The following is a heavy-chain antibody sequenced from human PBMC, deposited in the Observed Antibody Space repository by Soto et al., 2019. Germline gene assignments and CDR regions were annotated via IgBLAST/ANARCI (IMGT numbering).Heavy chain of an antibody. J-gene: IGHJ6*02. CDR3: AKDLGYCSSTSCYDRGDYYYYGMDV. CDR1: EFTFSNYA. Sequence: GGSLRLSCAASEFTFSNYAMSWVRQAPGKGLEWVSAISYGGGTTYYADSVKGRFTISRDNSKNTLYLQMNSLRAEDTAVYYCAKDLGYCSSTSCYDRGDYYYYGMDVWGQGTTVTVSS. V-gene: IGHV3-23*01. CDR2: ISYGGGTT. D-gene: IGHD2-2*01.